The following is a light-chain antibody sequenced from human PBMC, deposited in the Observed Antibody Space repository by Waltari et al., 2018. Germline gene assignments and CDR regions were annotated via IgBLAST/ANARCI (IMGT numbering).Light chain of an antibody. V-gene: IGKV4-1*01. Sequence: DIVMTQSPDSLAVSLDERATINCKSSQSVLYSSNNKNYLAWYQQKPGQPPKLLIYWASTRESGVPDLCSGSGSGTDVTLTISSLQAEDVAVYYCQQYYATPWTFGPGTKVEIK. CDR2: WAS. CDR3: QQYYATPWT. CDR1: QSVLYSSNNKNY. J-gene: IGKJ1*01.